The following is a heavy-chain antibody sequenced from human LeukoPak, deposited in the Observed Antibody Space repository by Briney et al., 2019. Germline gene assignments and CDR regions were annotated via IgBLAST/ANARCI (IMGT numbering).Heavy chain of an antibody. CDR3: ARQDYYDSSGYYYPDY. J-gene: IGHJ4*02. CDR1: GGSISSSSYY. D-gene: IGHD3-22*01. V-gene: IGHV4-39*01. Sequence: SETLSLTCTVSGGSISSSSYYWGWIRQPPGKGLEWIGSIYYSGSTYYNPSLKSRVTISVDTSKNQFSLKLSSVTAADTAVYYCARQDYYDSSGYYYPDYWGRGTLVTVSS. CDR2: IYYSGST.